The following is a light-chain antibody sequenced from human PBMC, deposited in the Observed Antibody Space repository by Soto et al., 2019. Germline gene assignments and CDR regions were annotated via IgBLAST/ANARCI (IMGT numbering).Light chain of an antibody. V-gene: IGKV3-20*01. J-gene: IGKJ1*01. CDR2: GAS. CDR3: QQYGSSPWT. CDR1: QCVSSSY. Sequence: EIVLTQSPGTLSLSPGERATLSCRASQCVSSSYLAWYQQKPVQAPRPLIYGASSRAIGIPDRFSGSGSGTDFTFTISRLEPEDFAVYYCQQYGSSPWTFGQGTKVDIK.